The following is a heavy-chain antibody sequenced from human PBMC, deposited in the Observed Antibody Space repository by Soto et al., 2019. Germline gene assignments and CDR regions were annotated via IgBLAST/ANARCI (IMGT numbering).Heavy chain of an antibody. CDR3: ARVECSGGSCYSGY. CDR2: IRYDGSNK. J-gene: IGHJ4*02. CDR1: GFTFSSYG. V-gene: IGHV3-33*01. D-gene: IGHD2-15*01. Sequence: GGSLRLSCAASGFTFSSYGMHWVRQAPGKGLEWVAVIRYDGSNKYYADSVKGRFTISRDNSKNTLYLQMNSLRAEDTAVYYCARVECSGGSCYSGYWGQGTLVTVS.